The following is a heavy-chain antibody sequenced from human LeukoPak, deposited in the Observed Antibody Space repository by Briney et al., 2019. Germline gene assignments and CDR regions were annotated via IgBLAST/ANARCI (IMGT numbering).Heavy chain of an antibody. D-gene: IGHD2-2*01. CDR3: GGWYCSSTSCSRHNWFDP. J-gene: IGHJ5*02. Sequence: ASVEVSCKASGGTFSSYTISWVRQAPGQGLEWMGRIIPILGIANYAQKFQGRVTITADKSTSTAYMELSSLRSEDTAVYYCGGWYCSSTSCSRHNWFDPWGQGTLVTVSS. V-gene: IGHV1-69*02. CDR2: IIPILGIA. CDR1: GGTFSSYT.